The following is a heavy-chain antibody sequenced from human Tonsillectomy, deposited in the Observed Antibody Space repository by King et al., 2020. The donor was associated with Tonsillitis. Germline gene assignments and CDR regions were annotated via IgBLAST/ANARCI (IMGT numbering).Heavy chain of an antibody. J-gene: IGHJ6*02. CDR3: ARGDLGFCSDGSCYYYYGLDV. CDR2: IIPIFGTT. Sequence: VQLVESGAEVKKPGSSVKVSCKASGGTFSNFAISWVRQAPGQGLEWMGGIIPIFGTTNYAQKFQGRVTITADESTTTTYMELSRLRSEDTAVYYCARGDLGFCSDGSCYYYYGLDVWGQGTTVTVSS. D-gene: IGHD2-15*01. V-gene: IGHV1-69*01. CDR1: GGTFSNFA.